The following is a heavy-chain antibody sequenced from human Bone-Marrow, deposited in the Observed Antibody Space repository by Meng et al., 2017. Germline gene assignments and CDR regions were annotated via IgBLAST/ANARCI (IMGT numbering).Heavy chain of an antibody. CDR2: IIPIFGTA. J-gene: IGHJ4*02. Sequence: FSVKVSCKPSGGTFSSYAIIWVRQAPGQGLEWMGGIIPIFGTANYAQKFQGRVTITTDESTSTAYMGLSSLRSEDTAVYYCARVSGYSSSWYAFGVGNWGQGTLVTVSS. D-gene: IGHD6-13*01. CDR1: GGTFSSYA. V-gene: IGHV1-69*05. CDR3: ARVSGYSSSWYAFGVGN.